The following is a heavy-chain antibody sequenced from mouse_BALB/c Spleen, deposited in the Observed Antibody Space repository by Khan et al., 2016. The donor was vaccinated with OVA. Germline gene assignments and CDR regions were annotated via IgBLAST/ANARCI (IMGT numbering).Heavy chain of an antibody. D-gene: IGHD1-1*01. V-gene: IGHV5-6-5*01. CDR3: ARDYYYGTGYFDV. CDR1: GFTFSSYA. Sequence: VESGGGLVKPGGSLKLSCAASGFTFSSYAMSWVRQTPEKRLEWVASISSCGSTYYPDSVKGRFTISRDNARNILYLQMSSLRSEDTAMYYCARDYYYGTGYFDVWGAGTTVTVSS. CDR2: ISSCGST. J-gene: IGHJ1*01.